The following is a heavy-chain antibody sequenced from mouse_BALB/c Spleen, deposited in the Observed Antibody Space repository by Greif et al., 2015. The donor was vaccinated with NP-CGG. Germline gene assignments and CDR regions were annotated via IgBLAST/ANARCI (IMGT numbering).Heavy chain of an antibody. Sequence: ESGPGLVKPSQSLSLTCSVTGYSITSGYYWNWIRQFPGNKLEWMGYISYDGSNNYNPSLKNRISITRDTSKNQFFLKLNSVTTEDTATYYCARERGLLYAMDYWGQGTSVTVSS. CDR3: ARERGLLYAMDY. V-gene: IGHV3-6*02. CDR2: ISYDGSN. CDR1: GYSITSGYY. D-gene: IGHD1-1*01. J-gene: IGHJ4*01.